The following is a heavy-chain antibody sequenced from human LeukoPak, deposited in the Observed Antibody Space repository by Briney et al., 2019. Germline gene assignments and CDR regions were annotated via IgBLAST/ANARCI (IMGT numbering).Heavy chain of an antibody. CDR2: IHSGGNT. CDR3: ARFKRGFPSQNWYFDL. CDR1: GFSVSSNY. D-gene: IGHD3-10*01. J-gene: IGHJ2*01. Sequence: GGSLRLSCAASGFSVSSNYMSWVRQAPGKGLEWVSVIHSGGNTHYADSVKGRFTISRDNSKDTLYLQMNSLRPEDTAVYYCARFKRGFPSQNWYFDLWGRGTLVTVSS. V-gene: IGHV3-53*01.